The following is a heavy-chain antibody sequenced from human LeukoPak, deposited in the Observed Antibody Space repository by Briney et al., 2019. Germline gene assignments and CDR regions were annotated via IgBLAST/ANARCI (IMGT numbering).Heavy chain of an antibody. D-gene: IGHD3-3*02. J-gene: IGHJ3*02. CDR3: ARELSIGLLSAVQGDERAFDI. Sequence: SETLSLTCTVSGGSISSGDYYWSWIRQPPGKGLEWIGYIYYSGSTYYNPSLKSRVTISTDTSKNQFSLNLRSVTAADTAVYYCARELSIGLLSAVQGDERAFDIWGQGTMVTVSS. CDR1: GGSISSGDYY. CDR2: IYYSGST. V-gene: IGHV4-30-4*08.